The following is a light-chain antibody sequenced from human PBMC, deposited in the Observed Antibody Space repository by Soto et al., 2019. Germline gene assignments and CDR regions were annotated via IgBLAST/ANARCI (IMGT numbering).Light chain of an antibody. V-gene: IGLV1-44*01. CDR1: SSNIGSNT. CDR2: SNN. Sequence: QLVLTQPPSASGTPGQRVTISCSGSSSNIGSNTVNWYQQLPGTAPKLLLYSNNQRPSGVPDRFSGSKSGTSASLAISGLQSEDEAYYYCAAWDDSLNGWVFGGGTKLTVL. CDR3: AAWDDSLNGWV. J-gene: IGLJ3*02.